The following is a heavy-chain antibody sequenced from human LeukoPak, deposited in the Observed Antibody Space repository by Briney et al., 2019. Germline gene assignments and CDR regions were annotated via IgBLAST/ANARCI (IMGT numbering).Heavy chain of an antibody. V-gene: IGHV4-4*09. D-gene: IGHD4-23*01. Sequence: SETLSLTCTVSGGSISSYYWSWIRQPPGKGLEWIGEINNSGNTNYNPSLKSRVTISVDTSKNQFSLRLASATAADTATYYCVRGNSGFSFGAQGTLVTVS. J-gene: IGHJ4*02. CDR2: INNSGNT. CDR3: VRGNSGFSF. CDR1: GGSISSYY.